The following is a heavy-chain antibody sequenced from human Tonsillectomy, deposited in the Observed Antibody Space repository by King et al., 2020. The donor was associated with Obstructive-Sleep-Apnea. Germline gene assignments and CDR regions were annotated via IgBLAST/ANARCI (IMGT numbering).Heavy chain of an antibody. CDR1: GFTFSSYA. Sequence: VQLVESGGGLVQPGGSLRLSCAASGFTFSSYAMSWVRQAPGKGLEWVSAISGSGGSTYYADSVKGRFTISRDNSKNTRYLQMNSLRAEDTAVYYCAKGRKHIVVVTAIEQDYWGQGTLVTVSS. CDR3: AKGRKHIVVVTAIEQDY. CDR2: ISGSGGST. D-gene: IGHD2-21*02. J-gene: IGHJ4*02. V-gene: IGHV3-23*04.